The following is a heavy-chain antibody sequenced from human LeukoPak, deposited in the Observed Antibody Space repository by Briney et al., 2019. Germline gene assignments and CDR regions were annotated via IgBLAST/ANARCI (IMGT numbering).Heavy chain of an antibody. J-gene: IGHJ4*02. CDR3: AKEFFAGGNSKASNDY. CDR2: IWYDGSNE. Sequence: PGGSLRLSCAASGFTFSTYGMHWVRQAPGKGLEWVASIWYDGSNENYADSVKGRFTISRDNSKNTLYLQMNSLRAEDTAVYYCAKEFFAGGNSKASNDYWGQGTLVTVSS. CDR1: GFTFSTYG. V-gene: IGHV3-30*02. D-gene: IGHD4-23*01.